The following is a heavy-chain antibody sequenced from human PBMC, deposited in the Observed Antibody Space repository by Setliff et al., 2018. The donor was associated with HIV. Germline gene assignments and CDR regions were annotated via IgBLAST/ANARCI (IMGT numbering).Heavy chain of an antibody. D-gene: IGHD3-10*02. Sequence: PGGSLRLSCADSGFTFNSYSIYWVRQAPGKGLEWVAVISSDGSDKYYTDSVKGRFTISRDNSKNTLYLQMNSLRAEDTAVYYCARDRFPQSNIFGAWYFDLWGRGTLVTVSS. V-gene: IGHV3-30*10. J-gene: IGHJ2*01. CDR2: ISSDGSDK. CDR3: ARDRFPQSNIFGAWYFDL. CDR1: GFTFNSYS.